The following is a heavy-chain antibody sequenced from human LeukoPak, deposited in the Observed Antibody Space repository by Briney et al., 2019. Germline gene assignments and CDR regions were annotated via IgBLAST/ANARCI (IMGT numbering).Heavy chain of an antibody. CDR3: ARDMASSSWYYYFDY. D-gene: IGHD6-13*01. V-gene: IGHV4-38-2*02. CDR1: GYSISSGYY. Sequence: PSETLSLTCTVSGYSISSGYYWGWIRPPPGKGLEWIGSIYHSGSTYYNPSLKSRVTISVDTSKNQFSLKLSSVTAADTAVYYCARDMASSSWYYYFDYWGQGTLVTVSS. J-gene: IGHJ4*02. CDR2: IYHSGST.